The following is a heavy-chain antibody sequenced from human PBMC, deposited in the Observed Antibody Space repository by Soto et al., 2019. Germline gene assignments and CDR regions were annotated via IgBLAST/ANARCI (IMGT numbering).Heavy chain of an antibody. J-gene: IGHJ3*02. Sequence: QVHLVQSGAEVKKPGSSVKVSCKASGGTFSTSSINWLRQAPGQRPEWMGNILPVFGTADYAHKVRDRVTITADKSTTTAYLELSSLFSEDAPVYYCARGHEYGGNSDAFDICGQGTVCTVS. D-gene: IGHD4-17*01. CDR2: ILPVFGTA. V-gene: IGHV1-69*14. CDR3: ARGHEYGGNSDAFDI. CDR1: GGTFSTSS.